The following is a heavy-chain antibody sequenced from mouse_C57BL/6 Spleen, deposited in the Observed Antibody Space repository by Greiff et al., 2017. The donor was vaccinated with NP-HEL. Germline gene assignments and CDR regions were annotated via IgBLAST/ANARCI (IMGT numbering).Heavy chain of an antibody. CDR2: IYPGSGST. D-gene: IGHD2-2*01. CDR1: GYTFTSYW. CDR3: ARWVYGYGEDY. V-gene: IGHV1-55*01. Sequence: QVQLKQPGAELVKPGASVKMSCKASGYTFTSYWITWVKQRPGQGLEWIGDIYPGSGSTNYNEKFKSKATLTVDTSSSTAYIQLSSLTSEDSAVYYCARWVYGYGEDYWGQGTTLTVSS. J-gene: IGHJ2*01.